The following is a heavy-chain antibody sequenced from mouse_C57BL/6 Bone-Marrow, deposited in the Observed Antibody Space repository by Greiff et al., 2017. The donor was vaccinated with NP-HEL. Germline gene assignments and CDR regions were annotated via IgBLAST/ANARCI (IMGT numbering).Heavy chain of an antibody. V-gene: IGHV1-42*01. D-gene: IGHD1-1*01. CDR2: INPSTGGT. J-gene: IGHJ1*03. CDR3: ARYPTYYGSSYRYFDV. CDR1: GYSFTGYY. Sequence: EVQLQQSGPELVKPGASVKISCKASGYSFTGYYMNWVKQSPEKSLEWIGEINPSTGGTTYNQKFTAKAALTVDKSSSTAYMQLKSLTSEDSAVYYCARYPTYYGSSYRYFDVWGTGTTVTVSS.